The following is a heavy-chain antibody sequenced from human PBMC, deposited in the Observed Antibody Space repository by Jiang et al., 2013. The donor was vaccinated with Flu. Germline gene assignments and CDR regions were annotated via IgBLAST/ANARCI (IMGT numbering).Heavy chain of an antibody. CDR1: GLTFSSYG. V-gene: IGHV3-30*18. Sequence: VQLVESGGGVVQPGRSLRLSCAASGLTFSSYGMHWVRQAPGTGLEWVAIISYDGSNKYYADSVKGRFTISRDNSKNTLYLQMNSLRAEDTAVYYCAKDIDSVGTPNYYYAMD. CDR2: ISYDGSNK. D-gene: IGHD7-27*01. CDR3: AKDIDSVGTPNYYYAMD. J-gene: IGHJ6*01.